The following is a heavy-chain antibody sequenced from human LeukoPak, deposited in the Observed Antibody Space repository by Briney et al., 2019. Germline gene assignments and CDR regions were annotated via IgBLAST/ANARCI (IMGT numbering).Heavy chain of an antibody. CDR1: GYTFTAYY. CDR3: ARDFPSGSGGVDY. V-gene: IGHV1-2*02. J-gene: IGHJ4*02. CDR2: IGPNRGDA. D-gene: IGHD2-15*01. Sequence: GASVTVSCKASGYTFTAYYIHWVRQAPGQGLEWMGWIGPNRGDAKYAQKFQGRVTMTRDTSISTVYMDLGRLTSDDTAVYYCARDFPSGSGGVDYWGQGTLVTVSS.